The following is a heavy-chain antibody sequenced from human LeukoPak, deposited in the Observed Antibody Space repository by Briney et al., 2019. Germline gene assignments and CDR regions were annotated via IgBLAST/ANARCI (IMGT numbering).Heavy chain of an antibody. CDR2: IRCDGSNK. J-gene: IGHJ5*02. CDR1: GFTFSSYG. CDR3: ARIAAAGSWFDP. Sequence: LAGGSLRLSCAASGFTFSSYGMHWVRQAPGKGLEWVAFIRCDGSNKYYADSVKGRFTISRDNSKNTLYLQMNSLRAEDTAVYYCARIAAAGSWFDPWGQGTLVTVSS. D-gene: IGHD6-13*01. V-gene: IGHV3-30*02.